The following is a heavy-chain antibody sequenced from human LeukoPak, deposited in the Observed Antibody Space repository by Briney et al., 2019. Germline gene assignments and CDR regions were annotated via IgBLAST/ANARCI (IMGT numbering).Heavy chain of an antibody. V-gene: IGHV3-7*01. CDR2: INEDGSGK. CDR3: ARDDGDV. Sequence: GESLRLSCVSSGFTFSNYWMKWVRQAPGKELEWVASINEDGSGKFSVGSVKDRITISRDNTRNSLDLQINSLTVEDTAIYYCARDDGDVWGTGTTVTVSS. CDR1: GFTFSNYW. J-gene: IGHJ6*04.